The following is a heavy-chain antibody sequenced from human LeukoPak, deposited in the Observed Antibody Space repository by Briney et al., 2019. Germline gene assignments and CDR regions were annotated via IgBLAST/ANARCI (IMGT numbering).Heavy chain of an antibody. CDR2: ISISGGTT. CDR3: AKEEVPNDY. J-gene: IGHJ4*02. CDR1: GFTFSNSA. D-gene: IGHD1-1*01. V-gene: IGHV3-23*01. Sequence: GGSLRLSCAASGFTFSNSAMSWVRQAPGKGLEWVSGISISGGTTYYAASVKGRFTISRDNSKNTVYPQLNSLRAEDTAVYYCAKEEVPNDYWGQGTLVTVSS.